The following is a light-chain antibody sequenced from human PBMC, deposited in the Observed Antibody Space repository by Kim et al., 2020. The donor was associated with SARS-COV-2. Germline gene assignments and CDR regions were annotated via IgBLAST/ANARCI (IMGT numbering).Light chain of an antibody. CDR3: QVWDFTSNHLYV. Sequence: GQKAMITCGGNNIGSKSIHWYQQKPGQAPVLVIYYDSDRPSGIPERFSGSNSGNTATLTISRVEAGDEADYYCQVWDFTSNHLYVFGTGTKVTVL. CDR2: YDS. CDR1: NIGSKS. J-gene: IGLJ1*01. V-gene: IGLV3-21*04.